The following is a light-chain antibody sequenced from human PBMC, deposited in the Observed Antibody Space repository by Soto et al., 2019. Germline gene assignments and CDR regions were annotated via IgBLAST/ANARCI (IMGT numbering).Light chain of an antibody. CDR1: QGVSND. Sequence: AIQMTQSPSSLSASVGDRVTITCRASQGVSNDVGWYQQKPGKAPRLLIYAASTLQSGVPSRFSGSQSATDCTLTISSLQPEDFATYYCLQDFAYPLTFGGGTKLEIK. CDR2: AAS. CDR3: LQDFAYPLT. V-gene: IGKV1-6*01. J-gene: IGKJ4*01.